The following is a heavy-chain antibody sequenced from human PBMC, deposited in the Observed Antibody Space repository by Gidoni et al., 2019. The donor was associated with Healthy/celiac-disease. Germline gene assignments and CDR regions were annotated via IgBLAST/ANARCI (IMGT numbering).Heavy chain of an antibody. Sequence: QLQLQGSGPGLVKPSETLSLTCTVPGGSISSSSYYWGWIRQPPGKGLAWIGCIYYSGSTYDNPSLKSRVTISVDTSKNQFSLKLSSVTAADTTVYYCATTRHFDWLFHTLQSSYFDYWGQGTLVTVSS. CDR3: ATTRHFDWLFHTLQSSYFDY. V-gene: IGHV4-39*01. J-gene: IGHJ4*02. CDR1: GGSISSSSYY. CDR2: IYYSGST. D-gene: IGHD3-9*01.